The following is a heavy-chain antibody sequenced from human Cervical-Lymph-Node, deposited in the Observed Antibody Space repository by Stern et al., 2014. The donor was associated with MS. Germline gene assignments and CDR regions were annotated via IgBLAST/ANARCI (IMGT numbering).Heavy chain of an antibody. J-gene: IGHJ3*01. CDR1: GFRFVNYW. D-gene: IGHD3-16*01. CDR3: ARDLRVFDL. CDR2: INEDGTEK. V-gene: IGHV3-7*01. Sequence: EVQLVESGGGLIQPGGSLRLSCAASGFRFVNYWMTWLRQTPDKVLEWVANINEDGTEKHYVDSVKGRLTISRDNAKKSLYLQMNSLRVEDTAVYYCARDLRVFDLWGPGTRVTVSS.